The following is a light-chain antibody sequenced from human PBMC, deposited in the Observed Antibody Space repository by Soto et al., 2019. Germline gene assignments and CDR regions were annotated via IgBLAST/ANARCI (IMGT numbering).Light chain of an antibody. V-gene: IGKV1-39*01. Sequence: DIQMTQSPSSLSASVGDRVTITCRASQSIHSYLNWYQQKPGRAPNLLIYAASTLQSGVPSRFSGSGSGTDFTLTISSLQPEDFATYSCQQSYSTPRTFGQGTKVEIK. CDR3: QQSYSTPRT. CDR1: QSIHSY. CDR2: AAS. J-gene: IGKJ1*01.